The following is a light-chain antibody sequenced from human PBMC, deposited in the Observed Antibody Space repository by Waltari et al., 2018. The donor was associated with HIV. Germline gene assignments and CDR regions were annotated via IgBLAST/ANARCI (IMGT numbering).Light chain of an antibody. CDR3: CSYAGSYTYVV. Sequence: QSALTQPRPASGSPGQPVTMSRRGTRSDVGGYKYVSWYQQHPGKAPKLLIYDVNKRPSGVSDRFSGSKSGNTASLTISGLQVEDEADYYCCSYAGSYTYVVLGGGTKLTVL. CDR2: DVN. V-gene: IGLV2-11*01. CDR1: RSDVGGYKY. J-gene: IGLJ2*01.